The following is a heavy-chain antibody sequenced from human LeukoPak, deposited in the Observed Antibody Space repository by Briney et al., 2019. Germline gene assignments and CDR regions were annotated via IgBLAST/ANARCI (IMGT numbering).Heavy chain of an antibody. CDR1: GFTFDDYT. CDR3: AKDTGDFWSGYFDY. V-gene: IGHV3-43*01. CDR2: ISWDGGST. Sequence: GGPLRLSCAASGFTFDDYTMPWVRQAPGKGLEWVSLISWDGGSTYYADSVKGRFTISRDNSKNSLYLQMNSLRTEDTALYYCAKDTGDFWSGYFDYWGQGTLVTVSS. J-gene: IGHJ4*02. D-gene: IGHD3-3*01.